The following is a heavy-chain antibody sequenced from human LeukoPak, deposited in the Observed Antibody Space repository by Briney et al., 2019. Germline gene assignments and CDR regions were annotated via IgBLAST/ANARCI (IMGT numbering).Heavy chain of an antibody. V-gene: IGHV1-18*01. CDR3: ARVLTIFGVVSTPDY. CDR1: GYTFTSYG. D-gene: IGHD3-3*01. CDR2: ISAYNGNT. J-gene: IGHJ4*02. Sequence: ASVKVSCKASGYTFTSYGISWVRQAPGQGLEWMGWISAYNGNTNYAQKLQGRVTMTTDTSTSTAYMELRSLRSDDTAVCYCARVLTIFGVVSTPDYWGQGTLVTVSS.